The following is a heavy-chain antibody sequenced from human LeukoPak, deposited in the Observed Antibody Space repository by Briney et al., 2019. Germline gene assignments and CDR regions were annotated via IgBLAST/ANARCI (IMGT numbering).Heavy chain of an antibody. Sequence: SETLSLTCTVSGGFISGYYWSWIRQSPGKGLEWIGYIYYNGSTSHNPSLKSRLTISVDTSKKQFSLKLSSVTAADTAVYYCARFHYYGSGSLDYWGQGTLVTVSS. CDR2: IYYNGST. J-gene: IGHJ4*02. D-gene: IGHD3-10*01. CDR1: GGFISGYY. CDR3: ARFHYYGSGSLDY. V-gene: IGHV4-59*01.